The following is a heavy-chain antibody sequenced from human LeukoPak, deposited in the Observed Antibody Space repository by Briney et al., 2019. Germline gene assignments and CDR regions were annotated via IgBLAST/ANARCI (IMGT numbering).Heavy chain of an antibody. J-gene: IGHJ4*02. V-gene: IGHV4-39*07. CDR2: IYYSGST. Sequence: PSETLSLTCTVPGGSISSSSYYWGWIRQPPGKVLEWIGSIYYSGSTYYNPSLKSRVTISVDTSKNQFSLKLSSVTAADTAVYYCAAIAVAGGFIDYWGQGTLVTVSS. CDR1: GGSISSSSYY. CDR3: AAIAVAGGFIDY. D-gene: IGHD6-19*01.